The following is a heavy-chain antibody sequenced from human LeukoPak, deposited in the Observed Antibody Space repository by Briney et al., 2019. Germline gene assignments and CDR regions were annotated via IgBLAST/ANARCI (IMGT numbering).Heavy chain of an antibody. CDR1: GGSISAYY. Sequence: SETLSLTCTVSGGSISAYYWSWIRQPPGKGLEWIGYIYYSGSTNYNPSLKSRVTMSVDTSKNQFSLKLSSVTAADTAVYYCARPRLKDYYYGMDVWGQGTTVTVSS. D-gene: IGHD3-16*01. J-gene: IGHJ6*02. CDR3: ARPRLKDYYYGMDV. CDR2: IYYSGST. V-gene: IGHV4-59*01.